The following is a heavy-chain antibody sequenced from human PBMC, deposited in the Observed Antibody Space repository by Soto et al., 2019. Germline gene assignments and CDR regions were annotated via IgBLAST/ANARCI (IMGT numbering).Heavy chain of an antibody. J-gene: IGHJ4*02. CDR3: ARGSSGSYLIDY. V-gene: IGHV1-69*06. D-gene: IGHD1-26*01. CDR2: IIPIFGTA. Sequence: SVKVSCKASGGTFSSYTISWVRQAPGQGLEWMGGIIPIFGTANYAQKFQGRVTITADKSTSTAYMELSSLRSEETAVYYCARGSSGSYLIDYWRQGTMVTVSS. CDR1: GGTFSSYT.